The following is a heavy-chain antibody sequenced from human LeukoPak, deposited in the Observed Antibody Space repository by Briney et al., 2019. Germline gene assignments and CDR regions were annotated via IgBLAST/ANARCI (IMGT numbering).Heavy chain of an antibody. CDR3: AKGLEPATDVKQTFDF. CDR2: ISSSGDKT. Sequence: GGSLRLSCGASGFTFTKYAMSWVRQGPGEGLEWVSAISSSGDKTHYVDSVKGRFTISRDNSRNTVYLQMNSLRVEDAALYYCAKGLEPATDVKQTFDFWGQGALVTVSS. D-gene: IGHD1-26*01. J-gene: IGHJ4*02. CDR1: GFTFTKYA. V-gene: IGHV3-23*01.